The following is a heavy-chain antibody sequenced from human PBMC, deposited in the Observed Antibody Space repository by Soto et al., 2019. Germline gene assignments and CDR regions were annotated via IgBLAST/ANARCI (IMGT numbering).Heavy chain of an antibody. CDR1: GYTFTSYG. CDR3: ARSPYYYDSTTQDC. Sequence: EASVKVSCKASGYTFTSYGISWVRQAPGQGLEWMGWISAYNGNTNYAQKLQGRVTMTTDTSTSTAYMELRSLRSDDTAVYYCARSPYYYDSTTQDCWGQGTLVTVSS. V-gene: IGHV1-18*01. D-gene: IGHD3-22*01. J-gene: IGHJ4*02. CDR2: ISAYNGNT.